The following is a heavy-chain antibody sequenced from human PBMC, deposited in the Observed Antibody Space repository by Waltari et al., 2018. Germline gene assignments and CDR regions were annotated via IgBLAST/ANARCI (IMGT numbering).Heavy chain of an antibody. CDR1: GGSISSYY. Sequence: QVQLQASGPGLVKPSETLSLTCTVSGGSISSYYWSWIRQPPGKGLEWIGYIYYSGSTNYNPSLKSRVTISVDTSKNQFSLKLSSVTAADTAVYYCARGKIEIVGATNFYFDYWGQGTLVTVSS. D-gene: IGHD1-26*01. J-gene: IGHJ4*02. CDR3: ARGKIEIVGATNFYFDY. CDR2: IYYSGST. V-gene: IGHV4-59*01.